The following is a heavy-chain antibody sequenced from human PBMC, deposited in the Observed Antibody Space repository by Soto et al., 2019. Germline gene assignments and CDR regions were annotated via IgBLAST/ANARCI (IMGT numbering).Heavy chain of an antibody. CDR1: GDSISIGDYY. Sequence: QVQLQESGPRLVKPSQTLSLTCTVSGDSISIGDYYWSWIRQPPGKGLEWIGYIYYSGSSYYNPSLKSRLTISVDTSNSQYSLKLSSVPAADTAVYYCARDRYYYGLWGQGTLVTVST. J-gene: IGHJ4*02. CDR3: ARDRYYYGL. V-gene: IGHV4-30-4*01. CDR2: IYYSGSS. D-gene: IGHD3-10*01.